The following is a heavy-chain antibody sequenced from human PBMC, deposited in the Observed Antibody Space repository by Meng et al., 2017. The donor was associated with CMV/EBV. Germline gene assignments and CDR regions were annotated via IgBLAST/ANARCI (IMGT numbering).Heavy chain of an antibody. CDR2: MYWNDDK. D-gene: IGHD4-11*01. Sequence: SGPTLVKPTQTLTLTCTFSGFSLSTSGVGVGWSRQPPGKALEWLALMYWNDDKRYSPSLKSRLTITKDTSKNQVVLTMTNMDPVDTATYYCAHSDYNYYYYGMDVWGQGTTVTVSS. J-gene: IGHJ6*02. CDR1: GFSLSTSGVG. CDR3: AHSDYNYYYYGMDV. V-gene: IGHV2-5*01.